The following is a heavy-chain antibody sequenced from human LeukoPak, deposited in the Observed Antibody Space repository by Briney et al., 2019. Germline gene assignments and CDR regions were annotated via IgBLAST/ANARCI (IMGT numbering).Heavy chain of an antibody. D-gene: IGHD3-9*01. Sequence: TSETLSLTCTVSGYSISSDWGWIRQPPGKGLEWIGNIYHSGSAYYNPSLKSRVTISVDTSKNQFSLKLSSVTAADMAVYYCARRTTYFGWIPSESPSCFDYWGQGTRVTVSS. V-gene: IGHV4-38-2*02. CDR2: IYHSGSA. J-gene: IGHJ4*02. CDR1: GYSISSD. CDR3: ARRTTYFGWIPSESPSCFDY.